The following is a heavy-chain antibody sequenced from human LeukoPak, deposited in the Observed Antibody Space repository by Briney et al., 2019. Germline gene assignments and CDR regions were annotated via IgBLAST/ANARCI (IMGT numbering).Heavy chain of an antibody. Sequence: SETLSLTCTVSGGSISNYYWSWIRQPPGKGLEWIGYIYYSGSTNYNPSLKSRVTISVDTSKNQFSLKLSSVTAADTAVYYCARSSYYYGSGSPQGWFDPWGQGTLVTVSS. D-gene: IGHD3-10*01. CDR2: IYYSGST. J-gene: IGHJ5*02. CDR3: ARSSYYYGSGSPQGWFDP. CDR1: GGSISNYY. V-gene: IGHV4-59*01.